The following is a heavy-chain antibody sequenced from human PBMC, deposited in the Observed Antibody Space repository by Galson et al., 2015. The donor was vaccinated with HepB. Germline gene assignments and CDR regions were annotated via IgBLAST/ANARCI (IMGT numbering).Heavy chain of an antibody. CDR1: GYNFTNYW. CDR2: IDPVDSYT. D-gene: IGHD6-19*01. J-gene: IGHJ3*01. V-gene: IGHV5-10-1*01. CDR3: ARQAIGYSSRGDGFDL. Sequence: QSGAEVKKPGESLRISCQGSGYNFTNYWVTWVRQMPGEGLEWMGKIDPVDSYTNYSPSFQGHVTISTDKSISTAYLQWSSLKASDTAMYYCARQAIGYSSRGDGFDLWGQGTLATLSS.